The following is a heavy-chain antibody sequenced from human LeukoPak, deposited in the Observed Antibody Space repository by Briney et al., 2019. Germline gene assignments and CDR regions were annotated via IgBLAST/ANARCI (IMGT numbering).Heavy chain of an antibody. Sequence: ASVKVSCKASGYTFSAYYMHWVRQAPGQGLEWMGWINPNSGGTNYAQNFQDRVTMTRDTSISTAYMELSRLTSDDTAVYFCASGGSTVRGLTCDYWGQGTLVTVSS. CDR2: INPNSGGT. V-gene: IGHV1-2*02. J-gene: IGHJ4*02. CDR1: GYTFSAYY. CDR3: ASGGSTVRGLTCDY. D-gene: IGHD3-10*01.